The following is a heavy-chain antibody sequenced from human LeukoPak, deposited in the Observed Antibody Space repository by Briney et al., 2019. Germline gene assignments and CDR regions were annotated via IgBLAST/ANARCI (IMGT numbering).Heavy chain of an antibody. V-gene: IGHV3-23*01. CDR2: ISGSGGST. Sequence: GGSLRLSCAASGFTFSSYAMSWVRQAPGKGLEWVSAISGSGGSTYYADSVKGRFTISRGNSKNTLYLQMNSLRAEDTAVYYCAKDDGSVVVPLSVDYWGQGTLVTVSS. J-gene: IGHJ4*02. CDR3: AKDDGSVVVPLSVDY. D-gene: IGHD2-2*01. CDR1: GFTFSSYA.